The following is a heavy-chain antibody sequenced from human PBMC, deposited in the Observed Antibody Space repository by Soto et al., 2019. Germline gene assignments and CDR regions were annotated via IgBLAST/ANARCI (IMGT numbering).Heavy chain of an antibody. CDR2: ISAYNGNT. Sequence: ASVKVSCKASGYTFTSYGISWVRQAPGQGLEWMGWISAYNGNTNYAQKLQGRVTMTTDTSTSTAYMELRSLRSDDTAVYYCARGGPTGVDPATFDIWGQGTMVTVSS. CDR1: GYTFTSYG. V-gene: IGHV1-18*01. D-gene: IGHD1-26*01. CDR3: ARGGPTGVDPATFDI. J-gene: IGHJ3*02.